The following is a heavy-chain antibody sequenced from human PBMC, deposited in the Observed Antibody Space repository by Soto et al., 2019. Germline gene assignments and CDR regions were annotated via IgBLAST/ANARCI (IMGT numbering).Heavy chain of an antibody. V-gene: IGHV3-30-3*01. CDR3: ARGANPTTYYYDSSTFDY. Sequence: GGSLRLSCAASGFTFSSYAMHWVRQAPGKGLEWVAVISYDGGNKYYADSVKGRFTISRDNSKNTLYLQMNSLRAEDTAVYYCARGANPTTYYYDSSTFDYWGQGSLVTVSS. CDR2: ISYDGGNK. J-gene: IGHJ4*02. D-gene: IGHD3-22*01. CDR1: GFTFSSYA.